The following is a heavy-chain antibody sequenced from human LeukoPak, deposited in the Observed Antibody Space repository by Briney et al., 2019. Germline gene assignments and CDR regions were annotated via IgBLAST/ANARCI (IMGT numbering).Heavy chain of an antibody. CDR3: ARGEYSSSSKPFYYFDY. D-gene: IGHD6-6*01. CDR1: GYTFTSYG. J-gene: IGHJ4*02. CDR2: ISAYNGNT. Sequence: ASVKVPCKASGYTFTSYGISWVRQAPGQGLEWMGWISAYNGNTNYAQKLQGRVTMTTDTSTSTAYMELRSLRSDDTAVYYCARGEYSSSSKPFYYFDYWGQGTLVTVSS. V-gene: IGHV1-18*01.